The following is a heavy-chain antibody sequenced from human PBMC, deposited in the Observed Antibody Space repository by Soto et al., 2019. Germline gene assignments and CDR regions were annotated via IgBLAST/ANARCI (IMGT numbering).Heavy chain of an antibody. Sequence: GGSLRLSCAASGFTFSHYAMTWVRQAPGKGLEWVSSVSGRGGSTKYADSVKDRFTISRDNSKDTLYLQMNSLRAEDTAVYYCAKDTYYYDSSGRYGMDVWGQGTTVTVSS. V-gene: IGHV3-23*01. J-gene: IGHJ6*02. CDR3: AKDTYYYDSSGRYGMDV. D-gene: IGHD3-22*01. CDR1: GFTFSHYA. CDR2: VSGRGGST.